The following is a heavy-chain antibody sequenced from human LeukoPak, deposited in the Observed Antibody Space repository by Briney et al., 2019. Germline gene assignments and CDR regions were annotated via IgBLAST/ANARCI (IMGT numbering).Heavy chain of an antibody. D-gene: IGHD1-26*01. V-gene: IGHV3-23*01. CDR1: GFIFNISA. CDR2: LSGSGRST. Sequence: GGSLRLSCATSGFIFNISAMNWVRQAPGKGLEWVSGLSGSGRSTYYADSVKGRFTISRDNSKNILYLQMTDLRADETAIYHCAKGSGSRTYNRFEAWGQGTLVTVSS. J-gene: IGHJ5*02. CDR3: AKGSGSRTYNRFEA.